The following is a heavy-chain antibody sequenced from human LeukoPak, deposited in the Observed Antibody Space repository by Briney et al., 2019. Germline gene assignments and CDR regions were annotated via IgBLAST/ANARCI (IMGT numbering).Heavy chain of an antibody. CDR2: ISSSSSTI. J-gene: IGHJ5*02. CDR1: GFTFSSYS. D-gene: IGHD2-15*01. V-gene: IGHV3-48*04. Sequence: GGSLRLSCAASGFTFSSYSMNWVRQAPGKGLEWVSYISSSSSTIYYADSVKGRFTISRDNAKNSLYLQMNSLRAEDTAVYYCASSGGSPPFDPWGQGTLVTVSS. CDR3: ASSGGSPPFDP.